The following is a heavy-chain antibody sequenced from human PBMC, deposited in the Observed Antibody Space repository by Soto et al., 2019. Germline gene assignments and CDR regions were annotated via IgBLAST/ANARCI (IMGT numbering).Heavy chain of an antibody. Sequence: EVQLVESGGELVQPGGSLRLSCAASGFTFNNYWMHWVLQAPGKGLVWVSRINTAGSRTNYADSVKGRFTISRDNAKNTLYLQMDSLRAEDTAVYYCAKVAEGSYNWFDPWGQGTLVTVCS. V-gene: IGHV3-74*01. CDR1: GFTFNNYW. CDR3: AKVAEGSYNWFDP. D-gene: IGHD3-10*01. CDR2: INTAGSRT. J-gene: IGHJ5*02.